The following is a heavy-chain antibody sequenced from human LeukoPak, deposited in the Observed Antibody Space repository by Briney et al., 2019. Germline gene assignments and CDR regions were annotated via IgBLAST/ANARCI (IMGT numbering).Heavy chain of an antibody. CDR3: ARAYYYDSGTYDFDY. CDR2: IWYDGSNK. CDR1: GFIFSSCG. Sequence: GGSLRLSCAASGFIFSSCGMHWVRQAPGKGLEWVAVIWYDGSNKYYADSVKGRFTISRDNSKNTLYLQMNSLRAEDTAVYYCARAYYYDSGTYDFDYWGQGTLVTVSS. V-gene: IGHV3-33*01. D-gene: IGHD3-10*01. J-gene: IGHJ4*02.